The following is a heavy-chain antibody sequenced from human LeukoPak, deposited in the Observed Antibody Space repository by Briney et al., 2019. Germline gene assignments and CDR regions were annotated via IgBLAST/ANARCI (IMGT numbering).Heavy chain of an antibody. Sequence: PSETLSLTCAVYGGSFSGYYWSWIRQPPGKGLEWIGEINHSGSTIYNPSLKSRLSISVDTCKNQFSLKLSSVTAADTAVYYCARGRVARYFDWLPYYFDYWGQGTLVTVSS. CDR2: INHSGST. V-gene: IGHV4-34*01. CDR1: GGSFSGYY. J-gene: IGHJ4*02. CDR3: ARGRVARYFDWLPYYFDY. D-gene: IGHD3-9*01.